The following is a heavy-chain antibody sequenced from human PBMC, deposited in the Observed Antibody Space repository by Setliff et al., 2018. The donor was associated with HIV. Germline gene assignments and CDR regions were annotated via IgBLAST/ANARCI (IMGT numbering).Heavy chain of an antibody. CDR2: ISWDGATT. J-gene: IGHJ6*03. CDR1: GFIFEDYA. V-gene: IGHV3-43*01. CDR3: AKNARDYYYYYMDV. Sequence: GGSLRLSCAASGFIFEDYAMHWVRQVPGKGLEWVALISWDGATTNYADSVKGRFTISRDNSKNTLYLQMNSLRTEDTAVYYCAKNARDYYYYYMDVWGKGTKVTVSS.